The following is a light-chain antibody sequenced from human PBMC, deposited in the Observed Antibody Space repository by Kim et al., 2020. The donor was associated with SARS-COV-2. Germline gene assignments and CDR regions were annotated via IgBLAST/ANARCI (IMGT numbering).Light chain of an antibody. CDR3: NSRDSSGNHVV. CDR1: GLRSYY. Sequence: AWGQTVGITCQGKGLRSYYASWYQQKPGQAPVLVIYGKNNRPPGIPDRFSGSSSGNTASLTITGAQAEDEADYYCNSRDSSGNHVVFGGGTQLTVL. J-gene: IGLJ2*01. V-gene: IGLV3-19*01. CDR2: GKN.